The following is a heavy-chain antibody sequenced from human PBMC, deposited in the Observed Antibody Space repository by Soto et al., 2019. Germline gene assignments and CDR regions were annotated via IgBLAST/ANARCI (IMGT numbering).Heavy chain of an antibody. CDR2: IYYSGST. Sequence: SETLSLTYIGSGYSISSYSWRWIRQSPGQGLEWIGYIYYSGSTNYNPSLKSRVSLSVDTSENQFSLKLSSVTAADTAVYYCARDSLTGDAFDIWGQGTMVT. V-gene: IGHV4-59*01. CDR1: GYSISSYS. D-gene: IGHD7-27*01. J-gene: IGHJ3*02. CDR3: ARDSLTGDAFDI.